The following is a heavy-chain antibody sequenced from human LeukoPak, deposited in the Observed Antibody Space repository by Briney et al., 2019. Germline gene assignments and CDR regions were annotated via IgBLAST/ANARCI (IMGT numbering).Heavy chain of an antibody. D-gene: IGHD2-15*01. CDR1: GFTFSSYS. Sequence: GGSLRLSCAASGFTFSSYSMNWVRQAPGKGLEWVSSISSSSSYIYYADSVQGRFTISRDNSKNTVQLEMNSLRVEDTAVYYCVFCSGGNCYYAVRGWTYWGQGTLVTVSS. J-gene: IGHJ4*02. CDR3: VFCSGGNCYYAVRGWTY. V-gene: IGHV3-21*01. CDR2: ISSSSSYI.